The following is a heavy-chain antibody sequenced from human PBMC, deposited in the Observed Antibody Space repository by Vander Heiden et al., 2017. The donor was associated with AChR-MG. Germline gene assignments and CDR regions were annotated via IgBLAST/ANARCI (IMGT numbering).Heavy chain of an antibody. Sequence: EVQVVESGGGLVKPGGSLRLSCAASGFTFSSYSMTWVRPAPGKGLGWVASISSSSIYIYYADSVKGRFTISRDNAKNSLYLQMKSLRVEDTAVYDCARDPWSSSSIGYFDLWGRGTLVTVSS. V-gene: IGHV3-21*01. CDR1: GFTFSSYS. J-gene: IGHJ2*01. D-gene: IGHD6-6*01. CDR2: ISSSSIYI. CDR3: ARDPWSSSSIGYFDL.